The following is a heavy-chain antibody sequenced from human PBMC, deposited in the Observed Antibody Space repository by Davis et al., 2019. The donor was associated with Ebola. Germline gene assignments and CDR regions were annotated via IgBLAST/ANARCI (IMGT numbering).Heavy chain of an antibody. J-gene: IGHJ5*01. D-gene: IGHD2/OR15-2a*01. Sequence: MPSETLSLTCAVYGGSFSDYFWSWIRQPPEKGLEWIGEISHHNGYTNYNPSLRSRVAISVDSSKNQFSLKINSVTAADTATYYCARTTKTNIEGSGLGYNSFDSWGQGVLVSVSS. V-gene: IGHV4-34*01. CDR1: GGSFSDYF. CDR3: ARTTKTNIEGSGLGYNSFDS. CDR2: ISHHNGYT.